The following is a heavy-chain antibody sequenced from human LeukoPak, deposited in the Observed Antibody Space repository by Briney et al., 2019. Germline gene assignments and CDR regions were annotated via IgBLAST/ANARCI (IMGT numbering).Heavy chain of an antibody. J-gene: IGHJ6*03. V-gene: IGHV3-30*03. Sequence: GGPLRLSCAASGFTFSTYGMHWVRQAPDRGLEWVAVISYDGSNKYYADSVKGRFTISRDNSKNTLYLQMNSLRAEDTAVYYCARDIGIRGYSGYDQLKKKTYYYYYYMDVWGKGTTVTVSS. CDR3: ARDIGIRGYSGYDQLKKKTYYYYYYMDV. CDR1: GFTFSTYG. CDR2: ISYDGSNK. D-gene: IGHD5-12*01.